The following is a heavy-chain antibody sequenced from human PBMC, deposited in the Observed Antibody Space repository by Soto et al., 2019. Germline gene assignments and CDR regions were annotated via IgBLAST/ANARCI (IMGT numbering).Heavy chain of an antibody. Sequence: GESLKISCKGSGYSFTTYWISWVRQMPGKGLEWMGRIDPSDSYANYSPSFQGHVAISADKSISTAYLQWSSLKASDTAMYYCARQRDGMDVWGQGTTVTVSS. CDR2: IDPSDSYA. CDR3: ARQRDGMDV. J-gene: IGHJ6*02. CDR1: GYSFTTYW. V-gene: IGHV5-10-1*01.